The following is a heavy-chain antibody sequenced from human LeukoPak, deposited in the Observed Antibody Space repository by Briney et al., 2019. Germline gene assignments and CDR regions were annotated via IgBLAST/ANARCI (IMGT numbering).Heavy chain of an antibody. CDR3: ARSVNIVVEYYFDY. J-gene: IGHJ4*02. CDR1: GGSISSSSYF. CDR2: ISYSGST. V-gene: IGHV4-39*01. D-gene: IGHD2-15*01. Sequence: PSETLSLTCTVSGGSISSSSYFWGWIRHPPGKGLGWIGCISYSGSTYYNPSLKSRVTISVGTSKNQFSLKLNSVTAADTAVYYCARSVNIVVEYYFDYWGQGTLVTVSS.